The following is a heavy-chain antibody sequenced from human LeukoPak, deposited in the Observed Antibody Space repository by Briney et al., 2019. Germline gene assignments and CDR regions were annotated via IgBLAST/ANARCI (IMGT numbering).Heavy chain of an antibody. CDR2: ISASGDIT. J-gene: IGHJ4*02. CDR1: GFTFSSHA. V-gene: IGHV3-23*01. D-gene: IGHD1-26*01. Sequence: PGGSLRLSCAASGFTFSSHAVNWVRQAPGRGLEWVSGISASGDITHYADSVKGRVTVSRDNSKNTLYLQIDSLRAEDTAVYYCAKDTRAGGWGQGTLVTVSS. CDR3: AKDTRAGG.